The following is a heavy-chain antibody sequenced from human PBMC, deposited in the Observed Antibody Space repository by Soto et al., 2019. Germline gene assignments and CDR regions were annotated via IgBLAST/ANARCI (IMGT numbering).Heavy chain of an antibody. J-gene: IGHJ4*02. V-gene: IGHV3-23*01. Sequence: EVQLLESGGGLVQPGGSLRLSCAASGVTFNNYAMTWVRQAPGKGLEWVSAIRGGGDTTSYADSVKGRFTVSRDGSKNTLYLQMSSMRAEDTALYYCAKGRGGSGSLPPRVDFWGQGTLVTVSS. D-gene: IGHD3-10*01. CDR2: IRGGGDTT. CDR3: AKGRGGSGSLPPRVDF. CDR1: GVTFNNYA.